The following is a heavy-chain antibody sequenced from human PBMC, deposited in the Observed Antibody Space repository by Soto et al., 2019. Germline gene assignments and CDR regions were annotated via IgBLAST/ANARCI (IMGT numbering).Heavy chain of an antibody. Sequence: QVQLVQSGAEVKKPGASVKVSCKASGYTFTSYGISWVRQAPGQGLEWMGWISAYNGNTNYAQKHPGRVPMNQDTSTSTDYMELRSMRSDDTAVYYCARDLAAGNCDYWGQGTLVTVSS. CDR2: ISAYNGNT. CDR3: ARDLAAGNCDY. V-gene: IGHV1-18*01. CDR1: GYTFTSYG. D-gene: IGHD6-13*01. J-gene: IGHJ4*02.